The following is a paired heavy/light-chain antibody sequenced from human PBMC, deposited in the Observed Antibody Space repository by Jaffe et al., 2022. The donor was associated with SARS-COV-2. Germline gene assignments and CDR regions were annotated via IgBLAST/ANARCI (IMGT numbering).Light chain of an antibody. CDR3: QQYGSSLT. Sequence: EIVLTQSPGTLSLSPGERATLSCRASQSIRSSYLAWYQQKPGQAPRLLIYGASSRATGIPDRFSGSGSGTDFTLTITRLEPEDFAVYYCQQYGSSLTFGGGTKVEIK. CDR1: QSIRSSY. V-gene: IGKV3-20*01. CDR2: GAS. J-gene: IGKJ4*01.
Heavy chain of an antibody. V-gene: IGHV4-39*01. J-gene: IGHJ4*02. CDR1: GGSISRSSYY. CDR2: IYYSGST. Sequence: QLQLQESGPGLVKPSETLSLTCTVSGGSISRSSYYWGWIRQPPGKGLEWIGSIYYSGSTYYNPSLRSRVTISVDTSENQFSLNLSSVTAADTAVYYCARPNTSGWSGFDYWGQGTLVTVSS. CDR3: ARPNTSGWSGFDY. D-gene: IGHD6-19*01.